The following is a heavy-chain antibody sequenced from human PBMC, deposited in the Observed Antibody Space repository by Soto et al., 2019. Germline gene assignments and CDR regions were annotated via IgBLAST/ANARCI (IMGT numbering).Heavy chain of an antibody. J-gene: IGHJ5*02. CDR1: GGSISSSDYY. CDR3: ARHARYYDIWAGYSTLSWFDP. Sequence: PSETLSLTCTVSGGSISSSDYYWGWLRQPPGKGLEWIGNIYYSGSASYNPSLKSRVTISVDTSKNQFSLKLSSVTAADTAVYYGARHARYYDIWAGYSTLSWFDPWGQGTLVTVS. V-gene: IGHV4-39*01. D-gene: IGHD3-9*01. CDR2: IYYSGSA.